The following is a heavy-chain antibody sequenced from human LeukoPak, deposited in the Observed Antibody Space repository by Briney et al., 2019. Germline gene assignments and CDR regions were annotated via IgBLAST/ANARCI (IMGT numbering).Heavy chain of an antibody. CDR2: IYPGDSDT. CDR3: ARQYFSNFDY. V-gene: IGHV5-51*01. CDR1: GDTFSTSW. Sequence: GESLKISCKGSGDTFSTSWIGWVRQMPGKGLEWMGIIYPGDSDTRYSPSFQGQVTISADKSISTAYLQWSSLKASDTAMYYCARQYFSNFDYWGQGTLVTVSS. J-gene: IGHJ4*02. D-gene: IGHD2-8*01.